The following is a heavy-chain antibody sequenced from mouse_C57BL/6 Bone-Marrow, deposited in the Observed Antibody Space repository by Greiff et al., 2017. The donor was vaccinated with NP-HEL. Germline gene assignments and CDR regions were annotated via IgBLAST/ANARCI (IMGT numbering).Heavy chain of an antibody. Sequence: QVQLKQSGAELVRPGASVTLSCKASGYTFTDYEMHWVKQTPVHGLDWIGAIDPETGGTAYNQKFKGKAILTADKSSSTAYMELRSLTSEDSAVYYCTRYCYRWYFDVWGTGTTVTVSS. J-gene: IGHJ1*03. CDR1: GYTFTDYE. V-gene: IGHV1-15*01. CDR3: TRYCYRWYFDV. CDR2: IDPETGGT. D-gene: IGHD1-1*01.